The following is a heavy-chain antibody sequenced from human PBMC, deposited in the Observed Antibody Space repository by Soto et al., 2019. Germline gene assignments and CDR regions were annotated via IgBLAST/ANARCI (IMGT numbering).Heavy chain of an antibody. V-gene: IGHV5-51*01. CDR2: IYPGDSDT. D-gene: IGHD3-22*01. J-gene: IGHJ4*02. CDR3: GRLDSSYYFDY. CDR1: GYTFTPYW. Sequence: GESLKISCKGSGYTFTPYWIGWVRQMPGKGLEWMGIIYPGDSDTTYSPSFQGQVTISADKSISTAYLQWNSLKASDSAMYYCGRLDSSYYFDYWGQGTLVTVSS.